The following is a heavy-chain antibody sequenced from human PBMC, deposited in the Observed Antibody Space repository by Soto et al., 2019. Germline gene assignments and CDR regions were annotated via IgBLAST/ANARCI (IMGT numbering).Heavy chain of an antibody. CDR3: ATMGTPATGLYYFDY. V-gene: IGHV4-30-4*01. J-gene: IGHJ4*02. CDR2: ISYSGST. CDR1: GGSFSDYY. Sequence: SETLSLTCAVHGGSFSDYYWSWIRQPPGKGLEWIGFISYSGSTYYSLSLKSRVTISVDTSKNQFSLNLSFVTAADTAVYYCATMGTPATGLYYFDYWGQGTLVTVSS. D-gene: IGHD5-18*01.